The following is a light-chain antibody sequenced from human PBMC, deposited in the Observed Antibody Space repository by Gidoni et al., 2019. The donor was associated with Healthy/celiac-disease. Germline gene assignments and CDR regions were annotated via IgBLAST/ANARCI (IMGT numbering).Light chain of an antibody. CDR1: QDISNY. CDR3: QQYDKLPYT. CDR2: DAS. J-gene: IGKJ2*01. V-gene: IGKV1-33*01. Sequence: DIQMTQSPSSLSASVGDSVTITCQASQDISNYLNWYQQKPGKAPKLLIYDASNLETGVPSRFSGSGSGTDFTFTISSLQPEDIATYYCQQYDKLPYTFGQGTKLEIK.